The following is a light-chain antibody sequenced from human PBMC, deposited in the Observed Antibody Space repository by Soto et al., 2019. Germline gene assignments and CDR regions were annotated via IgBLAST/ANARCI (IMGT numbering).Light chain of an antibody. CDR1: QGISSY. CDR3: QQLNSYPFT. J-gene: IGKJ4*01. CDR2: AAS. V-gene: IGKV1-9*01. Sequence: IQLTQSPSSLSASVGDRVTITCRARQGISSYLAWYQQKPGKAPKLLIYAASTLQSGLPSRFSGSESGTDFTLTISSLQPADFPTYYCQQLNSYPFTFGGGTKVELK.